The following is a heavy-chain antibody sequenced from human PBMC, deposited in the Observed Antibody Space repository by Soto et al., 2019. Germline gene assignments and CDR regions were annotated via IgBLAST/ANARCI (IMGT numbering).Heavy chain of an antibody. J-gene: IGHJ6*02. V-gene: IGHV3-48*03. CDR3: ARAHFMVRGIDGMDV. Sequence: GGSLRLSCAASGFTFSSYEMNWVRQAPGKGLEWVSYISSSGSTIYYADSVKGRFTISRDNAKNSLYLQMNSLRAEDTAVYYCARAHFMVRGIDGMDVWGQGTTVTVSS. D-gene: IGHD3-10*01. CDR2: ISSSGSTI. CDR1: GFTFSSYE.